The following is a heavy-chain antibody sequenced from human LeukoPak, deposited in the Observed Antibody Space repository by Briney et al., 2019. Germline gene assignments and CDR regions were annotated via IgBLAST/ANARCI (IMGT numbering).Heavy chain of an antibody. CDR2: ITTNGVSA. J-gene: IGHJ4*02. V-gene: IGHV3-23*01. CDR3: AKLTPASNY. CDR1: GFTFSDYA. D-gene: IGHD2-15*01. Sequence: GGSLRLSCAASGFTFSDYAMTWVRQAPGKGLEWVSSITTNGVSANYADSVKGRFTISRDNSKNTLYLQMNSLRAEDTALYCCAKLTPASNYWGQGTLVTVSS.